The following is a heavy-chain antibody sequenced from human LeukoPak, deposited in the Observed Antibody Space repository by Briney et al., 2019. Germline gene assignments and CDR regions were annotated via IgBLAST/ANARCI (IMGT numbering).Heavy chain of an antibody. CDR1: GGSFSAFY. J-gene: IGHJ4*02. D-gene: IGHD2-2*01. CDR3: ARAAYCSSTNCYGFDY. V-gene: IGHV4-34*01. Sequence: SETLSLTCSVYGGSFSAFYWNWIRQPPGKGLEWVGEVNHSGSTYYNPSLKSRVTFSVDTSKKQFSLKLTSVTAADTAVYYCARAAYCSSTNCYGFDYWGQGTLVTVSS. CDR2: VNHSGST.